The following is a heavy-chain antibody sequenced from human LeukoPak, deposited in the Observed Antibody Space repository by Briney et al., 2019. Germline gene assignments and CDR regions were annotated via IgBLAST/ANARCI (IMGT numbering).Heavy chain of an antibody. Sequence: SKTLSLTCTVSGGSISSYYWSWIRQPPGKGLEWIGYIYYSGSTNYNPSLKSRVTISVDTSKNQFSLKLSSVTAADTAVYYCARAMGILAPMDVWGKGTTVTVSS. D-gene: IGHD6-13*01. J-gene: IGHJ6*04. CDR2: IYYSGST. V-gene: IGHV4-59*01. CDR1: GGSISSYY. CDR3: ARAMGILAPMDV.